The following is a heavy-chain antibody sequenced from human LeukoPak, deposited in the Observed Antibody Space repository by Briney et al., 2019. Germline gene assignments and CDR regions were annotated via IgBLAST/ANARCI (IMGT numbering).Heavy chain of an antibody. J-gene: IGHJ4*02. V-gene: IGHV3-9*03. CDR3: ATSLQLWYHFDY. Sequence: GRSLRLSCAASGFTFDDYAMHWVRQAPGKGLEWVSGISWNSGSIGYADSVKGRFTISRDNAKNSLYLQMNSLRAADMALYYCATSLQLWYHFDYWGQGTLVTVSS. CDR2: ISWNSGSI. D-gene: IGHD5-18*01. CDR1: GFTFDDYA.